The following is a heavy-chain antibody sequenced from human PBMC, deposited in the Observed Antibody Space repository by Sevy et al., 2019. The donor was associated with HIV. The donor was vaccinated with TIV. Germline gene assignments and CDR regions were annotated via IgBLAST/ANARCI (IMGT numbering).Heavy chain of an antibody. CDR2: FDPEDGET. CDR3: ATGISDSYYYGMDV. V-gene: IGHV1-24*01. CDR1: GYTLTELS. Sequence: ASVKVSCKVSGYTLTELSMHWVRQAPGKGLEWMGGFDPEDGETIYAQKFQGRVTMTEDTSTDTAYMELSSLRSEDTAVYDCATGISDSYYYGMDVWGQGTTVTVSS. J-gene: IGHJ6*02. D-gene: IGHD3-3*01.